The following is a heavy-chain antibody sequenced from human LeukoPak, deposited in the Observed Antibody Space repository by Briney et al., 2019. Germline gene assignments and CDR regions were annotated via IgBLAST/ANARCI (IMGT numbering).Heavy chain of an antibody. J-gene: IGHJ4*02. V-gene: IGHV3-33*08. Sequence: GGSLRLSCAASGFTFSSYAMHWVRQAPGKGLECVAVIWFDGNKKFHADSVRGRFTISKDNSKNTLYLQMNSLRGEDTAVYYCARDGSVNGDYVIDYGGQGTLVTVSS. CDR3: ARDGSVNGDYVIDY. CDR1: GFTFSSYA. D-gene: IGHD4-17*01. CDR2: IWFDGNKK.